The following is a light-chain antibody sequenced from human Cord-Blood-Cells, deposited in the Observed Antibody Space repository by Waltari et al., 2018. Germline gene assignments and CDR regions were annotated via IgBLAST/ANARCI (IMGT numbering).Light chain of an antibody. CDR3: SSYTSSSTLWV. CDR2: DVS. J-gene: IGLJ3*02. Sequence: QSALTQPASVSGSPGQSITISCTGTSSDVGGYNYVSWYQQHPGKAPKLMIYDVSNRPSGVSNRCSGSKSGNTASLTISGLQAEDEADYYCSSYTSSSTLWVCGGGTKLTVL. CDR1: SSDVGGYNY. V-gene: IGLV2-14*01.